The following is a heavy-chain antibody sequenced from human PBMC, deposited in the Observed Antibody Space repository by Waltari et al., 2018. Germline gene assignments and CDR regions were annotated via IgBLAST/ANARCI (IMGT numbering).Heavy chain of an antibody. Sequence: EVQLVESGGGLVQPGGSLRLSCAASGFTLRNYWMHWVRQAPGKGLVWVSGIEMEGRTKSYAESVKGRFTISRDNAKNTVYLQMDFLRDEDTAMYHCTRVEVGSAGTFDVWGQGTMVTVSS. CDR2: IEMEGRTK. V-gene: IGHV3-74*01. CDR3: TRVEVGSAGTFDV. CDR1: GFTLRNYW. D-gene: IGHD2-2*03. J-gene: IGHJ3*01.